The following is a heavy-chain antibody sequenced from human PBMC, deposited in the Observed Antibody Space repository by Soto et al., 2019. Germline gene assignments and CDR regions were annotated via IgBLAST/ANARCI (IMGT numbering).Heavy chain of an antibody. CDR3: AHIVVAGLGYYFAY. J-gene: IGHJ4*02. D-gene: IGHD6-19*01. CDR2: IYWDDDK. Sequence: QITLKESGPPLVKPTQTLTLTCTFSGFSLSSTRMAVGWIRQPPGKALEWLALIYWDDDKRYSTFLKSRLTITQDTSKNQVVLTMSNMDPVDTARYYCAHIVVAGLGYYFAYWGQGTLVTVSS. CDR1: GFSLSSTRMA. V-gene: IGHV2-5*02.